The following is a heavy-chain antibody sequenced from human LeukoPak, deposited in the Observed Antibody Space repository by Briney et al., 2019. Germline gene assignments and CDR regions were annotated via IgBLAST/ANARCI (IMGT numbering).Heavy chain of an antibody. J-gene: IGHJ4*02. CDR1: GFTFSDYY. CDR2: ISSSGSTI. V-gene: IGHV3-11*01. CDR3: ARDFLLDVSVVPSPQLDY. Sequence: SGGSLRLSCAASGFTFSDYYMSWIRQAPGKGLEWVSYISSSGSTIYYADSVKGRFTISRDNAKNSLYLQMNSLRAEDTAVYYCARDFLLDVSVVPSPQLDYWGQGTLVTVSS. D-gene: IGHD2-21*01.